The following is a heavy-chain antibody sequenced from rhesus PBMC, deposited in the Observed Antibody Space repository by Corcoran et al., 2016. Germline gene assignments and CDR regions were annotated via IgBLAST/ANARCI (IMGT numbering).Heavy chain of an antibody. J-gene: IGHJ4*01. CDR3: ARDSHEDDYGYFYPWIDY. D-gene: IGHD3-9*01. CDR1: GGSINSSYYY. CDR2: ISSRGST. Sequence: QVQLQESGPGLVKPSETLSLTCAVSGGSINSSYYYWSWIRQAPGKGLEWIGYISSRGSTHDTPSLKSRVTMSRDTSKNPCSLKLSSVTAADTAVYYCARDSHEDDYGYFYPWIDYWGQGVLVTVSS. V-gene: IGHV4-122*02.